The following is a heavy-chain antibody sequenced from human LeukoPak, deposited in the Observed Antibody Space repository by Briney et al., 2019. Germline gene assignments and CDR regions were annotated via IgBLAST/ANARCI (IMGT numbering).Heavy chain of an antibody. CDR3: ATPGRIPEAANWFDP. V-gene: IGHV3-15*01. Sequence: NAGGSLRLSCAASGFTFPNAWMSWLRQAPGKGLEWVGHIKSRTDGGTTDYAAPVKGRFTISRDDSENTLYLQMNSLKTEDTAVYYCATPGRIPEAANWFDPWGQGTLVTVSS. CDR1: GFTFPNAW. J-gene: IGHJ5*02. CDR2: IKSRTDGGTT. D-gene: IGHD6-13*01.